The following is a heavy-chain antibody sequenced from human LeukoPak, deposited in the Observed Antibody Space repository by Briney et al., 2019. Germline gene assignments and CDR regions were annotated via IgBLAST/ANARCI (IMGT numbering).Heavy chain of an antibody. V-gene: IGHV3-43D*03. CDR1: GFTFDDYA. J-gene: IGHJ4*02. CDR3: AKDMAAYYYASGNIDY. D-gene: IGHD3-10*01. CDR2: ISWDGGGT. Sequence: GESLKISCAASGFTFDDYAMHWVRQAPGKGLEWVSLISWDGGGTYYADSVKGRFSISSDNSKNSLYLQMNSLRAEDTALYYCAKDMAAYYYASGNIDYWGQGTLVTVSS.